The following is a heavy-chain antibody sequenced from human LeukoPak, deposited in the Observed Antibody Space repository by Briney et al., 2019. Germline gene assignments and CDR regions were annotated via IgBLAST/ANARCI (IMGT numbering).Heavy chain of an antibody. D-gene: IGHD6-6*01. CDR2: IYYSGST. CDR1: GGSISSYY. V-gene: IGHV4-59*01. J-gene: IGHJ5*02. Sequence: SETLSLTCTVSGGSISSYYWSWIRQPPGKGLEWIGYIYYSGSTNYNPSLKSRVTISVDTSKNQFSLKLSSVTAADTAVHYCARVIAARPLYNWFDPWGQGTLVTVSS. CDR3: ARVIAARPLYNWFDP.